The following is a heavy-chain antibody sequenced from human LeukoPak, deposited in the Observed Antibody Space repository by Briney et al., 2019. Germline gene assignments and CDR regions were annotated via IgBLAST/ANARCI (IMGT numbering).Heavy chain of an antibody. CDR2: INPNSGGT. J-gene: IGHJ6*03. V-gene: IGHV1-2*02. Sequence: GASVKVSCKASGYTFTGYYMHWVRQAPGQGLEWMGWINPNSGGTNYAQKFQGRVTMTRDTSISTAYMELSRLRSDDTAVYYCARDGYCSSTSCYWRLYYYYHYMDVWGKGTTVTVSS. CDR3: ARDGYCSSTSCYWRLYYYYHYMDV. CDR1: GYTFTGYY. D-gene: IGHD2-2*03.